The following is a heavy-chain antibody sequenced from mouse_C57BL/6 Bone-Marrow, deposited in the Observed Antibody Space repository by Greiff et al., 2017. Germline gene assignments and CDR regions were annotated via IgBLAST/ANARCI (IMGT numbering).Heavy chain of an antibody. J-gene: IGHJ2*01. CDR1: GFTFSSFG. V-gene: IGHV5-17*02. CDR2: ISSGSSTI. CDR3: ARSNWDY. D-gene: IGHD4-1*01. Sequence: DVHLVESGGGLVQPGGSRKLSCAASGFTFSSFGMHWVRQAPEKGLEWVAYISSGSSTIYYADTVKGRYTISRDNPKNTLFLQMTSLRSEDTAMYYCARSNWDYWGQGTTRTDSS.